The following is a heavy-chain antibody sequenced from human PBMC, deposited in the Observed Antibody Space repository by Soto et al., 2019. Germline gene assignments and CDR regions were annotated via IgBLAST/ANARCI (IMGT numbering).Heavy chain of an antibody. D-gene: IGHD2-21*02. CDR3: ARRRYCGADCYKNYYFGMDV. Sequence: QAQLVQSGAEVKKPGSSVRLSCSTSGGSFSSYTLNWVRQAPGQGLEWLGRIIPVLTITDYAQKFRGRLTITAGKSSNPAYMELTRLRSDDTAVYYCARRRYCGADCYKNYYFGMDVWGQGTTVTVSS. CDR1: GGSFSSYT. V-gene: IGHV1-69*02. CDR2: IIPVLTIT. J-gene: IGHJ6*02.